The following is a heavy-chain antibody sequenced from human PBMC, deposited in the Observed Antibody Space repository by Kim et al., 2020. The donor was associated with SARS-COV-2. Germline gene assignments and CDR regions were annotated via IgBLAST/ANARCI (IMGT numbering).Heavy chain of an antibody. Sequence: SETLSLTCTVSGGSISSSSYYWGWIRQPPGKGLEWIGSIYYSGSTYYNPSLKSRVTISVDTSKNQFSLKLSSVTAADTAVYYCVRGLYNWNDGDYWGQGTLVTVSS. CDR3: VRGLYNWNDGDY. D-gene: IGHD1-20*01. J-gene: IGHJ4*02. CDR1: GGSISSSSYY. CDR2: IYYSGST. V-gene: IGHV4-39*01.